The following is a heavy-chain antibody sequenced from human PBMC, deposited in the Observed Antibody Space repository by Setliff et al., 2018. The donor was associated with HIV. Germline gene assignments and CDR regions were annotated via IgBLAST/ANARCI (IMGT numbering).Heavy chain of an antibody. CDR1: GGSISSRSYY. CDR3: ARESPDGLDY. CDR2: IYSNGNT. Sequence: ASETLSLTCTVSGGSISSRSYYWSWLRQPAGKGLEWIGRIYSNGNTDYNPSLKSRVTISKDTSKNQFSLKVNSVTAADTAMCFCARESPDGLDYWGQGTLVTVSS. J-gene: IGHJ4*02. D-gene: IGHD2-8*01. V-gene: IGHV4-61*02.